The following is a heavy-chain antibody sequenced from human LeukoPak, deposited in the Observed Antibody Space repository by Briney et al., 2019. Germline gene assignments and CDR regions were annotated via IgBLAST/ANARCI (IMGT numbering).Heavy chain of an antibody. CDR1: GGSISSGDYY. CDR2: IYSSGTT. V-gene: IGHV4-61*02. D-gene: IGHD6-6*01. Sequence: SETLSLTCTVSGGSISSGDYYWSWIRQPAGKGLEWIGRIYSSGTTNYNPSLKSRVTMSVDTSRNQVSLKLSSVTAADTAVYYCARGLYSSSSPFWGQGTLVTVSS. J-gene: IGHJ4*02. CDR3: ARGLYSSSSPF.